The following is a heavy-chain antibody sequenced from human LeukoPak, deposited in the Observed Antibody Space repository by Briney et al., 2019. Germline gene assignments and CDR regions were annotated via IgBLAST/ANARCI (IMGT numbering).Heavy chain of an antibody. CDR3: AGPWDQVGFDP. D-gene: IGHD1-26*01. J-gene: IGHJ5*02. CDR1: GYTFTGYY. Sequence: ASVKVSCKASGYTFTGYYMHWVRQAPGQGLEWMGWINPNSGGTNYAQRFQGRVTMTRDTSISTAYMELIGLRSDDTAVYYCAGPWDQVGFDPWGQGTLVSVSS. V-gene: IGHV1-2*02. CDR2: INPNSGGT.